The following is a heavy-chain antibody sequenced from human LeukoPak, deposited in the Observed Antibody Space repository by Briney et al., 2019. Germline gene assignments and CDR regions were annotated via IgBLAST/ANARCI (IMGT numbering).Heavy chain of an antibody. CDR1: GFTFSSYA. CDR2: ISSNGGST. Sequence: PGGSLRLSCVASGFTFSSYAMHWVRQAPGKGLEYVSAISSNGGSTYYANSVKGRFTISRDSSNNTLYLQMGSLRAEDMAVYYCARDDGGSYAHDYWGQGTLVTGSS. J-gene: IGHJ4*02. D-gene: IGHD1-26*01. CDR3: ARDDGGSYAHDY. V-gene: IGHV3-64*01.